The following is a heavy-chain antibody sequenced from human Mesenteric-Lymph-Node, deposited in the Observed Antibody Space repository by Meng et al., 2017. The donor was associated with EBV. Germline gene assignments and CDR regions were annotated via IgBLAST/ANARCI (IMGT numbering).Heavy chain of an antibody. CDR2: VDPEDGKT. CDR3: ATAYGDYFEGFDY. J-gene: IGHJ4*02. V-gene: IGHV1-69-2*01. D-gene: IGHD4-17*01. CDR1: GYTFTDYY. Sequence: DVQVVQSGAEVKKPGATVKISCQVSGYTFTDYYMQWVQQAPGKGLEWMGLVDPEDGKTIYAEKFQGRITITADTSTDTSYMELSSLRSEDTAVYYCATAYGDYFEGFDYWGQGTLVTVSS.